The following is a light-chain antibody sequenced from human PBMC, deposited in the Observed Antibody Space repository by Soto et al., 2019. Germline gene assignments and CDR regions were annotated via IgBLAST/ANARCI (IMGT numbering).Light chain of an antibody. Sequence: DIQMTQSPSSLSASVGDRVTITCRSSQGISTYLNWYQQKPGKAPKLLIYAASSLQSGVPSRFSGSGSGTDFTLTISRLEPEDFAVYFCGQFVSAPPRTFGQGTKVDIK. CDR3: GQFVSAPPRT. CDR1: QGISTY. J-gene: IGKJ1*01. CDR2: AAS. V-gene: IGKV1-39*01.